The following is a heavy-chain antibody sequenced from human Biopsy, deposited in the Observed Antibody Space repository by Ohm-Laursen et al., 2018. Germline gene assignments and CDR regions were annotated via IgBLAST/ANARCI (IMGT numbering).Heavy chain of an antibody. CDR2: ITQSGST. Sequence: PSDTLSLTCAVYGGSFNGYFWSWIRQPPGKGLEWIGDITQSGSTNYSPSLKSRVTISVDTAKKQFSLSLRSVTAADTAVYYCARVSLPGIGAAYQGRFLYGMDVWGQGTTVSVSS. CDR3: ARVSLPGIGAAYQGRFLYGMDV. J-gene: IGHJ6*02. V-gene: IGHV4-34*01. CDR1: GGSFNGYF. D-gene: IGHD6-13*01.